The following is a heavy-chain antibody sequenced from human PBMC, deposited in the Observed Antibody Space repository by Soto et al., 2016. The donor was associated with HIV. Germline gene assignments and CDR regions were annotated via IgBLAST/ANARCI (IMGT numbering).Heavy chain of an antibody. Sequence: EVQLVESGGDLVQPGGSLRLSCAASGFPFSDYWMHWARQAPGKGLVWVSRINSDGSSTEYADSVKGRFTISRDNAKNTVYLQMSSLRADDTALYYCARDFSNSWFEYWGQGTLVTVSS. CDR3: ARDFSNSWFEY. J-gene: IGHJ5*01. D-gene: IGHD2-2*01. V-gene: IGHV3-74*01. CDR1: GFPFSDYW. CDR2: INSDGSST.